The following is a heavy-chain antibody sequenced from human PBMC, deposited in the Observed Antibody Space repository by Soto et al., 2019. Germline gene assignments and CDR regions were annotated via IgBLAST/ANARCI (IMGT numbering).Heavy chain of an antibody. V-gene: IGHV3-48*03. D-gene: IGHD6-6*01. Sequence: EVQLVESGGGLVQPGGSLRLSCAASGFSFSSYEMNWVRQAPGKGLEWVSYISNSGSSKYYADSVKGRFTISRDNAKNSVYLQMNSLRAEDTAVYYGARDRGSSSSDNWFDPWGQGTLVTVSS. CDR3: ARDRGSSSSDNWFDP. J-gene: IGHJ5*02. CDR2: ISNSGSSK. CDR1: GFSFSSYE.